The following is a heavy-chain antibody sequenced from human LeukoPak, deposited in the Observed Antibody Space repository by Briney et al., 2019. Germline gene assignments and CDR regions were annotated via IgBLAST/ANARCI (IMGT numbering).Heavy chain of an antibody. CDR2: IYYSGST. CDR3: ASLPRAYDSSAQADY. D-gene: IGHD3-22*01. Sequence: PSETLSLTCTVSGGSISSSSYYWGWIRQPPGKGLEWIGSIYYSGSTYYNPSLKSRVTISVDTSKNQFSLKLSSVTAADTAVYYCASLPRAYDSSAQADYWGQGTLVTVSS. CDR1: GGSISSSSYY. V-gene: IGHV4-39*07. J-gene: IGHJ4*02.